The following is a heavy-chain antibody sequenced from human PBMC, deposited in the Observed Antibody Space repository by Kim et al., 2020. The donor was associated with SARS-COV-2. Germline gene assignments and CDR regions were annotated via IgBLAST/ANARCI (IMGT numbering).Heavy chain of an antibody. CDR1: GYTFTSYG. D-gene: IGHD6-13*01. Sequence: ASVKVSCTASGYTFTSYGISWVRQAPGQGLEWLGWISAYNGDAKYAQEFQGRVTMTTDTSTRTAYMELRSLRADDTAIYYCAKASPPPGIAAAGPMAQFDAWGQGRLVTVSS. CDR3: AKASPPPGIAAAGPMAQFDA. V-gene: IGHV1-18*01. J-gene: IGHJ4*02. CDR2: ISAYNGDA.